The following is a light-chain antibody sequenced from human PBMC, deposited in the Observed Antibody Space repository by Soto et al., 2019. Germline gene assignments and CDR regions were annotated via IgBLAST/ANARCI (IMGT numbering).Light chain of an antibody. CDR3: SSYTSSSLPV. CDR2: EVS. J-gene: IGLJ2*01. Sequence: QAVVTQPASVSGSPGQSITISCTGTSSDVGGYNYVAWYQQHPGKAPKLMIYEVSNRPSGVSNRFSGSKSGNTASLTISGLQAEDEGDYYCSSYTSSSLPVFGGGTKLTVL. CDR1: SSDVGGYNY. V-gene: IGLV2-14*01.